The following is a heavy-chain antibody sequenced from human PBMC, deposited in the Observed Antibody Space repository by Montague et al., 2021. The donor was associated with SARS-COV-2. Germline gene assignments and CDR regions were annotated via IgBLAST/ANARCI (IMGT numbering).Heavy chain of an antibody. V-gene: IGHV4-34*01. D-gene: IGHD2-2*02. Sequence: SETLSLTCAVYGGSFSGYYWSWIRQPPGKGLEWIGEINHSGSTNYNPSLKSRVTISVDTSKNQFSLKRSSVTAADTAVYYCASLSPGYCSSISCYSDWFDPWGQGTLVTVSS. CDR1: GGSFSGYY. CDR3: ASLSPGYCSSISCYSDWFDP. CDR2: INHSGST. J-gene: IGHJ5*02.